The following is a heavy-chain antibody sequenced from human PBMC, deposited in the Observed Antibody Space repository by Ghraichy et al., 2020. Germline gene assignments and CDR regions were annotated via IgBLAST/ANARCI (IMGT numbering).Heavy chain of an antibody. D-gene: IGHD6-19*01. CDR3: AKVHSSGWYQVKSGPFDY. V-gene: IGHV3-23*01. CDR1: GFTFSNYA. Sequence: GGSLRLSCAASGFTFSNYAMSWVRQAPGKGLECVSSISGSGISTYFADSVKGRFTISRDNSKTTLYLQMNSLRSEDTAVYYCAKVHSSGWYQVKSGPFDYWGQGILATVSP. CDR2: ISGSGIST. J-gene: IGHJ4*02.